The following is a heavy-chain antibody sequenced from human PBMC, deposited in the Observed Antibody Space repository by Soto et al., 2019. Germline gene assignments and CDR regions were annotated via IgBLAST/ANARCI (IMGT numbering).Heavy chain of an antibody. Sequence: SATLSLTFPFAGLSINSQYWSWIGQPPGKGLEWIGYIYYSGSTNYNPSLKSRVTISVDTSKNQFSLKLGSVTAADTAVYYCARANYVWGSYRSLGAFDIWGQGTMVT. D-gene: IGHD3-16*02. V-gene: IGHV4-59*11. CDR3: ARANYVWGSYRSLGAFDI. J-gene: IGHJ3*02. CDR2: IYYSGST. CDR1: GLSINSQY.